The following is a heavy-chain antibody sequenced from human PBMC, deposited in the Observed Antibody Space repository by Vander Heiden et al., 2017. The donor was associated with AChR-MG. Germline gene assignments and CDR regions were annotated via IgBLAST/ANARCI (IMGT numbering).Heavy chain of an antibody. CDR1: GYTFTGYY. J-gene: IGHJ5*02. CDR3: AGEVPTAIGGFDP. D-gene: IGHD2-2*02. CDR2: INPSSGGT. V-gene: IGHV1-2*02. Sequence: QVQLVQSGAEVKEPGASGKVSCKASGYTFTGYYIHWVRQAPGQGLEWMGSINPSSGGTNHAQKFQRRVTIDRDTSSSTAYMELSRLKFDDTAVYYCAGEVPTAIGGFDPWGQGTLVTVSS.